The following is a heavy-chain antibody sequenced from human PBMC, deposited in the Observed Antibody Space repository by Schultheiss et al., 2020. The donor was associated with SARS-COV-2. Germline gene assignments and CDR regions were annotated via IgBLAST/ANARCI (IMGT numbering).Heavy chain of an antibody. CDR2: ISSSGSTI. Sequence: GGSLRLSCAASGFTFSSYEMNWVRQAPGKGLEWVSYISSSGSTIYYADSVEGRFTISRDNAKNSLYLQMNSLRAEDTAVYYCASPFLAPPRYCSSTSCYDMDVWGKGSTVTVSS. V-gene: IGHV3-48*03. CDR1: GFTFSSYE. D-gene: IGHD2-2*01. CDR3: ASPFLAPPRYCSSTSCYDMDV. J-gene: IGHJ6*03.